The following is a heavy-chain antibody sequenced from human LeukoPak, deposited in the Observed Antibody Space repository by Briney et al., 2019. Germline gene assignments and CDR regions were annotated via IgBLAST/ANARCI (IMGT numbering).Heavy chain of an antibody. CDR1: GGTFSSYA. CDR3: ARGAQIIAARTGGYFDY. J-gene: IGHJ4*02. Sequence: SVKVSCKASGGTFSSYAISWVRQAPGQGLEWMGGIIPIFGTANYAQKFQGRVTITTDESTSTAYMELSSLRSEDTAVYYCARGAQIIAARTGGYFDYWGQGTLVTVSS. D-gene: IGHD6-6*01. CDR2: IIPIFGTA. V-gene: IGHV1-69*05.